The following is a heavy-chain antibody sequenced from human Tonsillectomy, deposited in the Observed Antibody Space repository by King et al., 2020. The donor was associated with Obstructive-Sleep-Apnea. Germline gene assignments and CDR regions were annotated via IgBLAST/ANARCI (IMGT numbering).Heavy chain of an antibody. CDR1: GFTFSSDA. J-gene: IGHJ6*02. CDR2: ISNDGNTK. CDR3: ARGRAYAMDV. Sequence: VQLVESGGGVVQPGRSLRLSCAASGFTFSSDALDWVRQAPGKELEWVAFISNDGNTKYYADSVKGRFTISRDNSRTTVYLQMNSLRAEDTAVYYCARGRAYAMDVWGQGTTVTVSS. V-gene: IGHV3-30-3*01.